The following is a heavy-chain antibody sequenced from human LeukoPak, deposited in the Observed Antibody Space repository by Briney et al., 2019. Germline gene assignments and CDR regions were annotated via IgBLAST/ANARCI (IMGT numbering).Heavy chain of an antibody. V-gene: IGHV3-23*01. CDR3: ASATTLPVYYFDY. J-gene: IGHJ4*02. D-gene: IGHD1-26*01. CDR2: ISGSGGST. CDR1: GFTFSSYA. Sequence: QPGGSLRLSCAASGFTFSSYAMSWVRQAPGKGLEWVSAISGSGGSTYYADSVKGRFTISRDNSKNTLYLQMNSLRAEDMAVYYCASATTLPVYYFDYWGQGTLVTVSS.